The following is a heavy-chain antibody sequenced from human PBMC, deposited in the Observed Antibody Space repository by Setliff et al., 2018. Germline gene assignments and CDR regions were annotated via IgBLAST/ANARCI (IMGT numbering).Heavy chain of an antibody. V-gene: IGHV4-4*07. J-gene: IGHJ6*03. CDR3: ARMSGFQYIDF. D-gene: IGHD3-3*01. Sequence: SETLSLTCTVSGGSIRSYYWTWIRQPAGKGPEWIGQIYTSWSTNYNPSLKSRVTISLDTSKNQFSLKLSSVTAADTAVYYCARMSGFQYIDFWGNGTTVTVSS. CDR2: IYTSWST. CDR1: GGSIRSYY.